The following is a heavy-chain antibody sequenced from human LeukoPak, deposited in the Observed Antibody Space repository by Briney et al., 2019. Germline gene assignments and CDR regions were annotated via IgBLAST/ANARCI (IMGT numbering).Heavy chain of an antibody. CDR2: IIPIFGTA. V-gene: IGHV1-69*05. Sequence: GASVKVSCKASGGTFSSYAISWVRQAPGQGLEWMGGIIPIFGTANYAQKFQGRVTITTDESTSTAYMELSSLRSEDTAVYYCARRWEVRGVMGYWFDPWGQGTLVTVSS. J-gene: IGHJ5*02. CDR1: GGTFSSYA. CDR3: ARRWEVRGVMGYWFDP. D-gene: IGHD3-10*01.